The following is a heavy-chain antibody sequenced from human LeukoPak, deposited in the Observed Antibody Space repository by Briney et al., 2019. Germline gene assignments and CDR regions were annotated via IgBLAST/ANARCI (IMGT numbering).Heavy chain of an antibody. CDR2: ISSNGDSA. D-gene: IGHD4/OR15-4a*01. CDR1: GLSFSSYV. J-gene: IGHJ4*02. V-gene: IGHV3-64*03. Sequence: GGSLRLSCTASGLSFSSYVMHWVRQAPGKGLECVSAISSNGDSAYYADSVRGRFTISRDNSKNSVYLQLSSLRLEDTAMYYCVKSPHYNDYVFDHWGQGTLVTVSS. CDR3: VKSPHYNDYVFDH.